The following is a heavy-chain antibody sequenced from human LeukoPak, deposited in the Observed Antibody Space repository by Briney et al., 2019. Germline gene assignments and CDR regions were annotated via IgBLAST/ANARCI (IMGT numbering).Heavy chain of an antibody. D-gene: IGHD3-22*01. CDR1: GFTFTSSA. CDR2: IVVGSGNT. J-gene: IGHJ3*02. V-gene: IGHV1-58*02. CDR3: ARDGYDDSSGYYFRTWGGGTSDAFDI. Sequence: SVKVSCKASGFTFTSSAMQWVRQARGQRLEWIGWIVVGSGNTNYAQKLQGRVTMTTDTSTSTAYMELRSLRSDDTAVYYCARDGYDDSSGYYFRTWGGGTSDAFDIWGQGTMVTVSS.